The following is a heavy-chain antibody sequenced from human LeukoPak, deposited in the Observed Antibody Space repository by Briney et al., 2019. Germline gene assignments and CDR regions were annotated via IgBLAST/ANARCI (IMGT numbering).Heavy chain of an antibody. CDR1: GFTFSSYA. V-gene: IGHV3-30-3*01. J-gene: IGHJ3*02. CDR2: ISYDGSNK. D-gene: IGHD3-10*01. Sequence: PGGSLRLSCAASGFTFSSYAMHWVRQAPGKGLEWVAVISYDGSNKYYADSVKGRFTISRDNSKNTLYLQMNSLRAEDTAVYYCAREPVVVRGVIRSRAFDIWGQGTMVTVSS. CDR3: AREPVVVRGVIRSRAFDI.